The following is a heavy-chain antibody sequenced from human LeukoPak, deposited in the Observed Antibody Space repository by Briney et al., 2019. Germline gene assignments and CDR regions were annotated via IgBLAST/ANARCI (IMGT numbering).Heavy chain of an antibody. V-gene: IGHV4-39*07. J-gene: IGHJ6*03. CDR1: GGSISTSNYY. D-gene: IGHD3-10*01. CDR2: IFYSGST. Sequence: TSETLSLTCTVSGGSISTSNYYWGWIRQPPGKGLEWIGNIFYSGSTYYSPSLKSRVTISVDTSKNQFSLKLSSVTAADTAVYYCATSYGSGGRYYYYYYMDVWGKGTTVTVSS. CDR3: ATSYGSGGRYYYYYYMDV.